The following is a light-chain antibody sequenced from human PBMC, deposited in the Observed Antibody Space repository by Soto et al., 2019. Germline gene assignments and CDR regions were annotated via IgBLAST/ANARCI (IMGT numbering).Light chain of an antibody. V-gene: IGLV1-40*01. CDR3: QSYDNSLSGSYV. J-gene: IGLJ1*01. CDR1: SSNIGAGYD. CDR2: GNT. Sequence: QSALTQPPSVSGAPGQRVTISCTGSSSNIGAGYDVHWYQQVPGTAPKLLIYGNTNRPSGVPDRFSDSKSGTSASLVITGLQADDEADYYCQSYDNSLSGSYVFGNGTKVTVL.